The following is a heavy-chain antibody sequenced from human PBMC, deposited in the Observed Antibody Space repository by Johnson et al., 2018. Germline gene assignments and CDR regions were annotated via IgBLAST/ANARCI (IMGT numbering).Heavy chain of an antibody. CDR1: GFSFSSYA. J-gene: IGHJ6*02. D-gene: IGHD3-10*01. CDR2: IWYDGSNT. Sequence: QVQLVQAGGGLVEPGGSLRLSCAASGFSFSSYAMNWVRQAPGKGLEWVSVIWYDGSNTYYADSVKGGIIISRDNSRNTLDRQMNSLRAEDTAVYYCARGRRGSRNYYGMDVWGQGTTVTVSS. V-gene: IGHV3-33*08. CDR3: ARGRRGSRNYYGMDV.